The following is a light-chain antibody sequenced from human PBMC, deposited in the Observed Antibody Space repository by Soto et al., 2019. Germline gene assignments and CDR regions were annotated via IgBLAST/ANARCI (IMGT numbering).Light chain of an antibody. J-gene: IGKJ1*01. CDR2: AAS. CDR3: QKYNSAPPGWT. CDR1: RDISNS. V-gene: IGKV1-27*01. Sequence: IQMTQSPYSVSASVGYRLTITCRASRDISNSLAWYQQKPGKVPKLLIYAASTLQSGVPSRFSGSGSGTDFTLTISSLQPEDVATYYCQKYNSAPPGWTFGQGTKVDI.